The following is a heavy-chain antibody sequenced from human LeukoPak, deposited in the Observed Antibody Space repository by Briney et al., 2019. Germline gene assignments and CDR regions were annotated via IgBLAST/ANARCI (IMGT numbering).Heavy chain of an antibody. D-gene: IGHD7-27*01. Sequence: PAGTLRLSCAASGFTFSNAWMSWVRQAPGKGLEWVGRIKSKTDGGTTDYAAPVKGRFTISRDDSINTLYLQMNSLKTEDTAVYYCTTDRPTWGTDYWGQGTLVTVSS. CDR3: TTDRPTWGTDY. CDR2: IKSKTDGGTT. J-gene: IGHJ4*02. CDR1: GFTFSNAW. V-gene: IGHV3-15*01.